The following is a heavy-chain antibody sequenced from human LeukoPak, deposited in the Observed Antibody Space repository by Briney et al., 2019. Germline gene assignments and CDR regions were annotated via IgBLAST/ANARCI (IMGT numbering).Heavy chain of an antibody. J-gene: IGHJ3*02. CDR1: GGSISSGDYY. D-gene: IGHD2-2*01. CDR2: IYYSGST. V-gene: IGHV4-30-4*08. CDR3: AGNIVVVPAARLQGDAFDI. Sequence: SETLSLTRTVSGGSISSGDYYSSWIRQPPGKGLEWIGYIYYSGSTYYNPSLKSRVTISVDTSKNQSSLKLSSVTAADTAVYYCAGNIVVVPAARLQGDAFDIWGQGTMVTVSS.